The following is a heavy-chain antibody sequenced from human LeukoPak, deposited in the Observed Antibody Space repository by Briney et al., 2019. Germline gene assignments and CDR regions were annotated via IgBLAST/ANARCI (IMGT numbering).Heavy chain of an antibody. CDR3: ARLKGEFDP. J-gene: IGHJ5*02. V-gene: IGHV4-61*02. CDR1: GGSITSGTYF. Sequence: SETLSLTCTVSGGSITSGTYFWSWIRQPAGKGLEWIGRIYTSGSTNYNPSLKSRVTISADTPKNQFSLKLNSVTAADTAVYYCARLKGEFDPWGQGTLVTVSS. CDR2: IYTSGST.